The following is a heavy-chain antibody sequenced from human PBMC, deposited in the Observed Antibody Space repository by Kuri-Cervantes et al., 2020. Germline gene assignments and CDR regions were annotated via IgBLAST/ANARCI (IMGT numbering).Heavy chain of an antibody. CDR2: ISWNSGSI. J-gene: IGHJ4*02. CDR3: AREAGYDILTGYYPPY. V-gene: IGHV3-9*01. CDR1: GSTFDDYA. D-gene: IGHD3-9*01. Sequence: GGSLRLSCAASGSTFDDYAMHWVRQAPGKGLEWVSGISWNSGSIGYADSVKGRFTISRDNSKNTLYLQMNGLRAEDTAVYYCAREAGYDILTGYYPPYWGQGTLVTVSS.